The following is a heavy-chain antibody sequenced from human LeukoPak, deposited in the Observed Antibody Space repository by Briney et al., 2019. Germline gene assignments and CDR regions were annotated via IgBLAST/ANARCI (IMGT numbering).Heavy chain of an antibody. J-gene: IGHJ6*02. CDR2: INTDGSIT. D-gene: IGHD3-16*01. CDR3: ARGGGLDV. Sequence: GGSLRLSCAASGVTFCDYWIHWVRQAPGKGLVWVSRINTDGSITNYADSVKGRFSISRDNAKNTLYLQMSSLRAEDTAVYFCARGGGLDVWGLGATVTVSS. V-gene: IGHV3-74*01. CDR1: GVTFCDYW.